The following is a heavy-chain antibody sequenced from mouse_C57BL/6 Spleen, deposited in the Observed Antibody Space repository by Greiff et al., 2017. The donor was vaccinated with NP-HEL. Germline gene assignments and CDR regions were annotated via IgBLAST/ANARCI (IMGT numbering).Heavy chain of an antibody. Sequence: DVKLVESGGDLVKPGGSLKLSCAASGFTFSSYGMSWVRQTPDKRLEWVATISSGGSYTYYPDSVKGRFTISRDNAKNTLYLQMSSLKSEDTAMYYCARHSSYDYDLAWFAYWGQGTLVTVSA. J-gene: IGHJ3*01. V-gene: IGHV5-6*02. CDR1: GFTFSSYG. CDR3: ARHSSYDYDLAWFAY. CDR2: ISSGGSYT. D-gene: IGHD2-4*01.